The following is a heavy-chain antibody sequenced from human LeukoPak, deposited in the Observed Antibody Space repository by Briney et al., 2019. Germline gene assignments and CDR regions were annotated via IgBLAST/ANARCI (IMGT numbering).Heavy chain of an antibody. D-gene: IGHD6-19*01. J-gene: IGHJ4*02. V-gene: IGHV3-23*01. CDR1: GFTFSSYA. Sequence: SGGSLRLSCAASGFTFSSYAMSWVRQAPGKGLEWVSAISGSGGSTYYADSVKGRLTISRDNSKNTLYLQMNSLRAEDTAVYYCAKDQWLVHIFDYWGQGTLVTVSS. CDR3: AKDQWLVHIFDY. CDR2: ISGSGGST.